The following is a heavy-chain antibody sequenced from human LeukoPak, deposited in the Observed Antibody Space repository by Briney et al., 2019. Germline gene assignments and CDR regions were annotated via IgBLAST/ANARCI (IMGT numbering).Heavy chain of an antibody. D-gene: IGHD1-26*01. J-gene: IGHJ3*02. V-gene: IGHV3-48*03. Sequence: PGGSLRLSCEVSGFTFSSYEVNWVRQAPGKGLEWVSYISSSGSTIYYADSVKGRFTISRDDAKNSLYLQINSLRAEDTAVYYCAREGAGNGFDIWGQGTMVTVSS. CDR2: ISSSGSTI. CDR3: AREGAGNGFDI. CDR1: GFTFSSYE.